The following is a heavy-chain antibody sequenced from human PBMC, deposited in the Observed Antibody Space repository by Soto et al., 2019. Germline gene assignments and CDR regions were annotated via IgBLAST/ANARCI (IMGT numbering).Heavy chain of an antibody. D-gene: IGHD2-15*01. J-gene: IGHJ4*02. CDR2: IYYSGST. CDR3: ARPDPVYCSGGSCYSD. CDR1: GGSISSSSYY. V-gene: IGHV4-39*01. Sequence: QLQLQESGPGLVKPSETLSLTCTVSGGSISSSSYYWGWIRQPPGTGLEWIGSIYYSGSTYYNPSLKSRVPISVDTSRHQFAPKLSAVTAADTAVYYCARPDPVYCSGGSCYSDWGQGNLVPVSS.